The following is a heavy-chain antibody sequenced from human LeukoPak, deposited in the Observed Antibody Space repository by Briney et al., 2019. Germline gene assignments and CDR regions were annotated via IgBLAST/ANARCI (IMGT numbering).Heavy chain of an antibody. J-gene: IGHJ5*02. CDR3: AKDGAPQQLVIS. Sequence: GGSLRLSCAASGFTFSSYAMSWVRQAPGKGLEWVSAISVIGGTTYYADSVKGRFTISRDNSKNTLYLQMNSLRAEDTAVYYCAKDGAPQQLVISWGQGTLVTVSS. D-gene: IGHD6-13*01. V-gene: IGHV3-23*01. CDR2: ISVIGGTT. CDR1: GFTFSSYA.